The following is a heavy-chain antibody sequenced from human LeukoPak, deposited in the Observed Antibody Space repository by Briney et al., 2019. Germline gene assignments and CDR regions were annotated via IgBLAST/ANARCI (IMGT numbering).Heavy chain of an antibody. J-gene: IGHJ6*03. D-gene: IGHD6-13*01. CDR3: AKDGIAAAGIRSYYYYYYMDV. V-gene: IGHV3-43D*03. Sequence: GGSLRLSCAASGFTFDDYAMHWVRQAPGKGLEWVSLISWDGGSTYYADSVKGRFTISRDNSKNSLYLQMNSLRAEDTALYYCAKDGIAAAGIRSYYYYYYMDVWGKGTTVTISS. CDR1: GFTFDDYA. CDR2: ISWDGGST.